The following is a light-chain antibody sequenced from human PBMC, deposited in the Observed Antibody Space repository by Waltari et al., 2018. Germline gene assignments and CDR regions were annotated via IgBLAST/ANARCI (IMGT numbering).Light chain of an antibody. CDR1: SPLIGSIY. J-gene: IGLJ2*01. CDR3: AAWDDSLSGHVV. V-gene: IGLV1-47*01. Sequence: QSVLTQPPSASGTPGPRVILSLSGSSPLIGSIYGYCYQPVPGPAPQLLIYKNNQRPSGVPDRFSGSKSGTSASLAISGLRSEDEADYYCAAWDDSLSGHVVFGGGTKLTAL. CDR2: KNN.